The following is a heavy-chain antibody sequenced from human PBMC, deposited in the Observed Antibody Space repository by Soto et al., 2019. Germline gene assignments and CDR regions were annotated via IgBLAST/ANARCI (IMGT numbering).Heavy chain of an antibody. D-gene: IGHD2-15*01. J-gene: IGHJ6*02. CDR1: GYPFTKYF. CDR3: ARDPTTDAAGTCCQYDHGMYV. CDR2: INPGNRIT. Sequence: QVPLVQSGAEVKKPGASVKVACKTSGYPFTKYFVHWVRQAPGQGLEWMGTINPGNRITKYALQFQGRVALTSDTSNNIVTLELSSLRYKGTALYVCARDPTTDAAGTCCQYDHGMYVWGQGTTVTVS. V-gene: IGHV1-46*01.